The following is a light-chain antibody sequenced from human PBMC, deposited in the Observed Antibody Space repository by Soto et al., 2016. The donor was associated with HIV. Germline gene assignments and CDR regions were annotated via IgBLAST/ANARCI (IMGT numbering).Light chain of an antibody. CDR3: HSRDSSGNHLEV. CDR2: GKN. V-gene: IGLV3-19*01. J-gene: IGLJ1*01. Sequence: SSELTQDPAVSVALGQTVRITCQGDSLRNYYASWYQQKPGQAPILVIYGKNNRPSGIPDRFSGSSSGNTASLTITGAQAEDEADYYCHSRDSSGNHLEVFGTGTKVTVL. CDR1: SLRNYY.